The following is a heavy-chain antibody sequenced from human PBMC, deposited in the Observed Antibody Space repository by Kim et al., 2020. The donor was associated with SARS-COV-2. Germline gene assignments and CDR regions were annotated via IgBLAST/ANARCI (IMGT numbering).Heavy chain of an antibody. Sequence: GGSLRLSCAASGLNFYVEFMSWVRQAPGKGLEWISYXSNSGHYANYADSVQGRFTISRXXARNSLHLHMNNLRAEDTAIYYCTNIRXGXVDXXGQGTXVT. J-gene: IGHJ4*02. D-gene: IGHD2-15*01. CDR2: XSNSGHYA. CDR1: GLNFYVEF. CDR3: TNIRXGXVDX. V-gene: IGHV3-11*03.